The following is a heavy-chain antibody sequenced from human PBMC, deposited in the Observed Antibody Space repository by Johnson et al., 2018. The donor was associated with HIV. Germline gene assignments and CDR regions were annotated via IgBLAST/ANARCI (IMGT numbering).Heavy chain of an antibody. V-gene: IGHV3-30*02. CDR2: MWYDGSQK. Sequence: QVQLVESGGGLVQPGGSLTLSCAASGFTLSNYGMHWVRQAPGQGLEWVAMMWYDGSQKGYAESVTGRFTISRDNSKNMVYLQMSSLRAEDTALYYCTRDRIQIWSYVGTFDIWGQGTMVTVSS. D-gene: IGHD5-18*01. CDR1: GFTLSNYG. CDR3: TRDRIQIWSYVGTFDI. J-gene: IGHJ3*02.